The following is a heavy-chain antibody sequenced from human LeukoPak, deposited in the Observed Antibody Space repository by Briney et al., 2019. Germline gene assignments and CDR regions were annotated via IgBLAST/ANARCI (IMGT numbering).Heavy chain of an antibody. V-gene: IGHV4-59*01. J-gene: IGHJ4*02. Sequence: SETLSLTCTVSGVSISSYYWSWIRQPPGKGLEWIGYIYYSGSTNYNPSLKSRVTISADTSKNQFSLNLSSVTAADTVIYYCARDLFRGDNSGDYWGQGTLVTVSS. CDR2: IYYSGST. CDR1: GVSISSYY. CDR3: ARDLFRGDNSGDY. D-gene: IGHD4-23*01.